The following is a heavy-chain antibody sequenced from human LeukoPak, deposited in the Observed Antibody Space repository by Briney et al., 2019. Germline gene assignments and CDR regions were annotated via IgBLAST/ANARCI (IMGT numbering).Heavy chain of an antibody. D-gene: IGHD5-18*01. Sequence: PSETLSLTCTVSGGSISSFYWNWIRQSPGKGLEWIGYIHYSGSTNYNPSLKSRVTLSLDAFNNEVSLKLSSVTAADTAVYYCAREGRGGNSYGDYYYYGIAVGGQGTTVSVSS. CDR2: IHYSGST. CDR1: GGSISSFY. V-gene: IGHV4-59*01. J-gene: IGHJ6*02. CDR3: AREGRGGNSYGDYYYYGIAV.